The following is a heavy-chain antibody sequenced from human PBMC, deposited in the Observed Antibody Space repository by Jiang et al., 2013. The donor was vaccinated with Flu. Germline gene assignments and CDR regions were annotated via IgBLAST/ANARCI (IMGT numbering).Heavy chain of an antibody. CDR2: FSGSGGST. V-gene: IGHV3-23*04. J-gene: IGHJ6*02. CDR3: AKESSGWLYHYYYGMDV. D-gene: IGHD6-19*01. Sequence: QLVESGGGLVQPGGSLRLSCAASGFTFSSYAMSWVRQAPGKGLEWVSTFSGSGGSTYYADSVKGRYTISRDNSKNTLYLQMNSLRAEDTAVYYCAKESSGWLYHYYYGMDVWGQGTTVTVSS. CDR1: GFTFSSYA.